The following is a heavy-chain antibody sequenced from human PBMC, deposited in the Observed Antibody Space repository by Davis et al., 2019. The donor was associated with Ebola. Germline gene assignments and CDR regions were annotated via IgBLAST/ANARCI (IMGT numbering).Heavy chain of an antibody. J-gene: IGHJ6*02. D-gene: IGHD1-7*01. CDR3: ATQANNWNYFYYYYGMDV. CDR2: IIPNLGIA. CDR1: GGTFSSYA. V-gene: IGHV1-69*04. Sequence: SVKVSCKASGGTFSSYAISWVRQAPGQGLEWMGRIIPNLGIANYAQKFQGRVTITADKSTSTAYMELSSLRSEDTAVYYCATQANNWNYFYYYYGMDVWGQGTTVTVSS.